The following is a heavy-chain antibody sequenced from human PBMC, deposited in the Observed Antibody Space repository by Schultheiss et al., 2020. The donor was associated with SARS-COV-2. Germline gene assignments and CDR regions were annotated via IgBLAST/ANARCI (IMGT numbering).Heavy chain of an antibody. CDR2: IYYSGST. CDR3: ARVTTVTSNWFDP. Sequence: SETLSLTCTVSGGSISSGGYYWSWIRQHPGKGLEWIGYIYYSGSTNYNPSLKSRVTISVDTSKNQFSLKLSSVTAADTAVYYCARVTTVTSNWFDPWGQGTLVTVSS. CDR1: GGSISSGGYY. D-gene: IGHD4-17*01. J-gene: IGHJ5*02. V-gene: IGHV4-61*08.